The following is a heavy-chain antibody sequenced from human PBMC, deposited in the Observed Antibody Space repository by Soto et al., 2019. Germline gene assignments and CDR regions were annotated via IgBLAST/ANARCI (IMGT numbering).Heavy chain of an antibody. CDR1: GFIFSSFA. Sequence: ESGGGVVQPGRSLSLSCAASGFIFSSFAMHWVRQAPGKGPEWVAYISSDGSDKDYADSVKGRFTISRDNSKNTLYLQMNSLRVEDTAVYYCARAEDWGQGTLVTVSS. V-gene: IGHV3-30-3*01. J-gene: IGHJ4*02. CDR2: ISSDGSDK. CDR3: ARAED.